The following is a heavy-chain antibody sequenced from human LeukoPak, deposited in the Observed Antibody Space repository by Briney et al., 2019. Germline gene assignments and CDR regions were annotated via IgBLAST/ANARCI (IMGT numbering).Heavy chain of an antibody. Sequence: GGSLRLSCAASGFTFSNYMMRWVRQAPGKGLVWVSRIKSDGITITYADSVKGRFTISRDNAKNTLYLQMNSLRAEDTAVYYCLRDLNWSLDQWGQGTLVTVSS. D-gene: IGHD1-20*01. V-gene: IGHV3-74*01. J-gene: IGHJ4*02. CDR2: IKSDGITI. CDR3: LRDLNWSLDQ. CDR1: GFTFSNYM.